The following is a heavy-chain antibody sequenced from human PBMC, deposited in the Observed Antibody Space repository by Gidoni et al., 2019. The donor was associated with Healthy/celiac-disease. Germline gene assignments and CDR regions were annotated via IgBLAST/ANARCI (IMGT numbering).Heavy chain of an antibody. CDR1: GFTFSNAW. D-gene: IGHD3-22*01. CDR3: TTELYYYDSSGYWSPPAIFY. Sequence: EVQLVESGGGLVKPGGSLRLPCAASGFTFSNAWMSWVRQAPGKGLEWVGRIKSKTDGGTTDYAAPVKGRFTISRDDSKNTLYLQMNSLKTEDTAVYYCTTELYYYDSSGYWSPPAIFYWGQGTLVTVSS. V-gene: IGHV3-15*01. J-gene: IGHJ4*02. CDR2: IKSKTDGGTT.